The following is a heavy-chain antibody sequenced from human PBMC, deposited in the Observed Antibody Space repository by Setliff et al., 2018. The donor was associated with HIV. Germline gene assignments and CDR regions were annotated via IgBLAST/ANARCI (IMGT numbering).Heavy chain of an antibody. J-gene: IGHJ4*02. Sequence: ASVKVSCKASGYTFTSYGISWVRQAPGQGLEWTGWISAYNGNTNYAQKLQGRVTMTTDTSTSTAYMELRSLRSDDTAVYYCARDRGIAVAGDSFDYWGQGTLVTVSS. CDR3: ARDRGIAVAGDSFDY. D-gene: IGHD6-19*01. V-gene: IGHV1-18*01. CDR1: GYTFTSYG. CDR2: ISAYNGNT.